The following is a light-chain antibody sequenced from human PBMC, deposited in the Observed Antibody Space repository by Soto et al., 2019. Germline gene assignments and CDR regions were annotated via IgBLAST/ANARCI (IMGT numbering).Light chain of an antibody. V-gene: IGKV1-39*01. CDR1: QSISRY. CDR3: QQSYSTPPT. Sequence: DIQMTQSPSSLSASVGDRVTITCRASQSISRYLNWYQQRVGKAPKLMIYATSSLQSGVSSRFSGSGSGTDFTLTISSLQPEYFATYDCQQSYSTPPTFGQGTKLES. J-gene: IGKJ2*01. CDR2: ATS.